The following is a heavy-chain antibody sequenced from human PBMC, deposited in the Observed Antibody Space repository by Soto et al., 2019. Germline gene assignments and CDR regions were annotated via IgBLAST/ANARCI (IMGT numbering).Heavy chain of an antibody. CDR2: IWYDGSNK. CDR3: ASEDIVGSYYYRMDV. Sequence: PGGSLRLSCAASGFTFSSYGMDWVRQAPGKGLEWVAVIWYDGSNKYYADSVKGRFTISRDNSKNTLYLQMNSLRAEDTAVYYCASEDIVGSYYYRMDVWGQGTTVTVSS. J-gene: IGHJ6*02. V-gene: IGHV3-33*01. D-gene: IGHD5-12*01. CDR1: GFTFSSYG.